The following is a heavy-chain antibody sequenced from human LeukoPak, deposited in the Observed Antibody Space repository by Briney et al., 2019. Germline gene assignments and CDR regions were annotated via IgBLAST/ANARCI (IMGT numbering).Heavy chain of an antibody. CDR2: INHSGST. CDR1: GGSFSGYY. Sequence: SETLSLTCAVYGGSFSGYYWSWIRQPPGKGLEWIGEINHSGSTNYNPSLKSRVTISVDTSKNQFSLKLSSVTAADTAVYYCARYPGAGSSIAARPPRGGPYYYYMDVWGKGTTVTVSS. D-gene: IGHD6-6*01. J-gene: IGHJ6*03. CDR3: ARYPGAGSSIAARPPRGGPYYYYMDV. V-gene: IGHV4-34*01.